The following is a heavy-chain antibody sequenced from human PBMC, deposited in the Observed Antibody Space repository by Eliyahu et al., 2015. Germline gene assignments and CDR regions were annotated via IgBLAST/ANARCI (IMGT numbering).Heavy chain of an antibody. Sequence: QVQLVESGGGVVQPGXSLSLXCAASGFTFSTYGMHWVRXAPGKGLEWVAVTWYDGSNKYYVDSVKGRFTISRDNSKNTLYLQMNSLRADDTAVYYCARGSADYGGCPDYWGQGTLVTVSS. CDR2: TWYDGSNK. CDR1: GFTFSTYG. J-gene: IGHJ4*02. CDR3: ARGSADYGGCPDY. D-gene: IGHD4-23*01. V-gene: IGHV3-33*01.